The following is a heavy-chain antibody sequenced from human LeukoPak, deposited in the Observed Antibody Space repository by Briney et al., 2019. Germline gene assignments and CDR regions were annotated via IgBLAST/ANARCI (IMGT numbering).Heavy chain of an antibody. CDR3: ARVLQYDSSGYPNYYMDV. Sequence: ASVKVSCKTSGYTFTSYDINWVRQAPGQGLEWMGWMNPNSGNTGYAQKFQDRVTITRNTSISTAYMELSSLRSEDTAVYYCARVLQYDSSGYPNYYMDVWGKGTTVTVSS. CDR2: MNPNSGNT. D-gene: IGHD3-22*01. CDR1: GYTFTSYD. V-gene: IGHV1-8*03. J-gene: IGHJ6*03.